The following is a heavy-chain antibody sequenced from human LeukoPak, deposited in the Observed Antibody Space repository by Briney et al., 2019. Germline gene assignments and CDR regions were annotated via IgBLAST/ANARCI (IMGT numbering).Heavy chain of an antibody. D-gene: IGHD1-1*01. CDR2: ISSSSSYT. J-gene: IGHJ4*02. Sequence: NPGGSLRLSCAASGFTFSNAWMSWVRQAPGKGLEWVSYISSSSSYTNYADSVKGRFTMSRDNAKNSLYLQMNSLRAEDMAVYYCARTGTSNYYFDYWGQGTLVTVSS. CDR3: ARTGTSNYYFDY. V-gene: IGHV3-11*06. CDR1: GFTFSNAW.